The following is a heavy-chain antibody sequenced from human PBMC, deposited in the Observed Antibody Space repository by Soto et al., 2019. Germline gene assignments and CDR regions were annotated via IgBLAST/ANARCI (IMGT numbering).Heavy chain of an antibody. D-gene: IGHD3-3*01. CDR1: GFTFSSYG. CDR3: AKGGVVKTYHFDY. V-gene: IGHV3-23*01. CDR2: ISGNGGST. Sequence: EVQLLESGGGLVQPGGSLRLSCAASGFTFSSYGMSWIRQAPGKGLEWVSAISGNGGSTYLADSVKGRFTISRDNSKNTLDLQMNSLRAEDTAVYYCAKGGVVKTYHFDYWGQGSLVAVSS. J-gene: IGHJ4*02.